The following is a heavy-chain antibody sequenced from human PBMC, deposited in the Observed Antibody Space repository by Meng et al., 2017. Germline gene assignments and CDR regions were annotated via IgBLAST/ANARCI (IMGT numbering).Heavy chain of an antibody. CDR3: ARGFGAVGGFDY. CDR2: INPNSGGT. D-gene: IGHD3-3*01. J-gene: IGHJ4*02. V-gene: IGHV1-2*06. Sequence: ASVKVSCKPSGYNFPDYYIHWVRRAPGQGLEWMGRINPNSGGTNYAQKFQGRVTMTRDTSISTAYMELSRLRSDDTAVYYCARGFGAVGGFDYWGQGTLVTVSS. CDR1: GYNFPDYY.